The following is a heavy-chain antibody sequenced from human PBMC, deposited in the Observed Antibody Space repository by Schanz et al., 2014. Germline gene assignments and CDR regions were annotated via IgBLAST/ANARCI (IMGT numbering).Heavy chain of an antibody. V-gene: IGHV3-53*01. CDR1: GFTVNTHY. CDR2: MYINSGST. Sequence: EVQVVESGGGLIQPGGSLRLSCAVSGFTVNTHYMSWVRQAPGKGLEWISSMYINSGSTQYADSVKGRFIISRDSSKNTLFLQMNSLRAEDTAVYFCARDGGRDGYNLAFDVWGQGTLVTVSS. J-gene: IGHJ3*01. CDR3: ARDGGRDGYNLAFDV. D-gene: IGHD5-12*01.